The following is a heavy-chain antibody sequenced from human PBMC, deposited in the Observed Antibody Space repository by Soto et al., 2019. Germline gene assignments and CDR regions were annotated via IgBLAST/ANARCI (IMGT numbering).Heavy chain of an antibody. CDR1: GFTFSNYA. CDR2: ISANGDLT. J-gene: IGHJ4*01. D-gene: IGHD5-12*01. Sequence: GGTVRLSCAASGFTFSNYAMSWVRQAPGKGLEWVSAISANGDLTFYIDSVRGRFTMSKDNSENTVYLQMNSLRAEDTAVYYCAKEDNAGTLVATFDYWGRGTLVTVSS. CDR3: AKEDNAGTLVATFDY. V-gene: IGHV3-23*01.